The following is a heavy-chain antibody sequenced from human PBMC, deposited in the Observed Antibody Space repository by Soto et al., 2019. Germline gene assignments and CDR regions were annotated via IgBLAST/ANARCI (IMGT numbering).Heavy chain of an antibody. CDR3: ARDFDV. CDR2: IKQDGSEQ. CDR1: GFSFSAYW. Sequence: EVQLVESGGGLVQPGGSLRLSCEASGFSFSAYWMSWVRQAPGKGLEWVANIKQDGSEQYYVDSVKGRFTISRNNAKNSLYLQMNSLSAEDTAVFYCARDFDVWGRGTLVTVSS. V-gene: IGHV3-7*01. J-gene: IGHJ2*01.